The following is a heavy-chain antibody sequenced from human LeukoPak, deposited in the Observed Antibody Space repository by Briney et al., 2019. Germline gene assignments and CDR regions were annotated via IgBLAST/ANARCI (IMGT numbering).Heavy chain of an antibody. J-gene: IGHJ3*01. Sequence: TSETLSLTCTVSGGSISSSSYYWGWIRQPPGKGLEWVSSISSSSSYIYYADSVKGRFIISRDNAKNSLFLQMNSLRAEDTAVYYCARAIGARWELLGAFDFWGQGTMVTVSS. V-gene: IGHV3-21*01. CDR1: GGSISSSS. CDR3: ARAIGARWELLGAFDF. D-gene: IGHD1-26*01. CDR2: ISSSSSYI.